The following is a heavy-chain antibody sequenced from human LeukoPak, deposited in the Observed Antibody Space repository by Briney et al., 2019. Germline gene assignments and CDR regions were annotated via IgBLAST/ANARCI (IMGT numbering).Heavy chain of an antibody. D-gene: IGHD3-10*01. CDR1: GFTSSSYG. V-gene: IGHV3-30*18. J-gene: IGHJ4*02. Sequence: GGSLRLSCAASGFTSSSYGMHWVRQAPGKGLEWVAVISYDGSNKYYADSVKGRFTISRDNSKNTLYLQMNSLRAEDTAVYYCAKDPITMVRGVITHWGQGTLVTVSS. CDR3: AKDPITMVRGVITH. CDR2: ISYDGSNK.